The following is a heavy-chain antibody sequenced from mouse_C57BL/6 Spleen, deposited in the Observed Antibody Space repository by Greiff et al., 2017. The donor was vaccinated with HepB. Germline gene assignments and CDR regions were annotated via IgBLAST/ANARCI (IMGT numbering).Heavy chain of an antibody. V-gene: IGHV1-26*01. Sequence: EVKLQQSGPELVKPGASVKISCKASGYTFTDYYMNWVKQSHGKSLEWIGDINPNNGGTSYNQKFKGKATLTVDKSSSTAYMELRSLTSEDSAVYYCAREGGTHFDYWGQGTTLTVSS. CDR1: GYTFTDYY. J-gene: IGHJ2*01. CDR3: AREGGTHFDY. CDR2: INPNNGGT.